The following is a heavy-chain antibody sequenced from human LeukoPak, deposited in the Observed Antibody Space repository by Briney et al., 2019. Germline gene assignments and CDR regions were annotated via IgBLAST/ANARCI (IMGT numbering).Heavy chain of an antibody. CDR3: ARMGWNYVAYFDY. J-gene: IGHJ4*02. D-gene: IGHD1-7*01. CDR2: ISAYNGNT. CDR1: GYTFTSYA. Sequence: ASLKVSCKASGYTFTSYAINWVRQAPGQGLEWMGWISAYNGNTNYAQKLQGRVTMTTDTSTNTAYMELRSLRSDDTAVYYCARMGWNYVAYFDYWGQGILVTVSS. V-gene: IGHV1-18*01.